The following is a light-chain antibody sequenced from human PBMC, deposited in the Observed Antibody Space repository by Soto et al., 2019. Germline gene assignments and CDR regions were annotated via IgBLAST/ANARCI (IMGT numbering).Light chain of an antibody. V-gene: IGKV1-39*01. J-gene: IGKJ1*01. CDR2: AAS. CDR3: QQSYSTPWT. Sequence: DIQMTQSPSSLSASVGDRVTITCRASQSISSYLNWYQQKPGKAPKLLIYAASSLQSGVPSRFSGSVSGTEFTLTISSLQPEDFATYYCQQSYSTPWTFGQVTKVEIK. CDR1: QSISSY.